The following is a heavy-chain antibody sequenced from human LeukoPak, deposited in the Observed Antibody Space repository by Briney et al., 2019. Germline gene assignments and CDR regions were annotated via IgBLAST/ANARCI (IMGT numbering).Heavy chain of an antibody. J-gene: IGHJ3*02. CDR1: DGSISSYY. Sequence: SETLSLTCTVSDGSISSYYWSWIRQPPGKGLEWIGYIYYSGSTNYNPSLKSRVTISVDTSKNQFSLKLSSVTAADTAVYYCARDHYYGSGSYYKRVDAFDIWGQGTMVTVSS. CDR2: IYYSGST. D-gene: IGHD3-10*01. V-gene: IGHV4-59*01. CDR3: ARDHYYGSGSYYKRVDAFDI.